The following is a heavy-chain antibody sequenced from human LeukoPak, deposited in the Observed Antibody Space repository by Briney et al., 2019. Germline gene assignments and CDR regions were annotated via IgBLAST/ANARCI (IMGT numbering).Heavy chain of an antibody. J-gene: IGHJ6*02. CDR1: VYTFTSYD. D-gene: IGHD6-19*01. Sequence: ASVKVSFKASVYTFTSYDINWVRQATGQGLEWMGWMNPNRGNTGYAQKFQGRVTMTRNTSISTAYMELGSLRSEDTAVYYCARGRIAVAGTSTYYYYYGMDVWAKGPRSPSP. V-gene: IGHV1-8*01. CDR2: MNPNRGNT. CDR3: ARGRIAVAGTSTYYYYYGMDV.